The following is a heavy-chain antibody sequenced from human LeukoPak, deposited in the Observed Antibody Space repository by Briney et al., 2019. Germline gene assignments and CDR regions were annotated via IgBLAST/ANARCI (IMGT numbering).Heavy chain of an antibody. Sequence: GGSLRLSCAASGFTFSSYSMNWVRQAPGKGLEWVSSISSSSSYIYYADSVKGRFTISRDNAKNSLYLQMNSLRAEDTAVYYCARALRVRATDAFDIWGQGTMVTVSS. CDR2: ISSSSSYI. CDR1: GFTFSSYS. CDR3: ARALRVRATDAFDI. J-gene: IGHJ3*02. V-gene: IGHV3-21*01. D-gene: IGHD3-22*01.